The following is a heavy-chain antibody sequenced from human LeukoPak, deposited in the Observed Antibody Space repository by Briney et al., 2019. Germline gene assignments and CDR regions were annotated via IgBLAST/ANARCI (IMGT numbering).Heavy chain of an antibody. Sequence: PSETLSLTCAVYGGSFSGYYWSWIRQPPGKGLEWIGEINHSGSTNYNPSLKSRVTISVDTSKNQFSLKLSSVTDADTAVYYCARGEDVVVPAAKQPLDVWGKGTTVTVSS. CDR1: GGSFSGYY. V-gene: IGHV4-34*01. CDR2: INHSGST. D-gene: IGHD2-2*01. CDR3: ARGEDVVVPAAKQPLDV. J-gene: IGHJ6*04.